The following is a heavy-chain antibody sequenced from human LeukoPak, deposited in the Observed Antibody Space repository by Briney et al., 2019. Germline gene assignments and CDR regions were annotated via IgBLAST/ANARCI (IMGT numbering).Heavy chain of an antibody. D-gene: IGHD6-13*01. CDR1: GGSISSYY. Sequence: PSETLSLTCTVSGGSISSYYWSWIRQPPGKGLEWIGYIYYSGSTNYNPSLKSRVTISVDTSKNQFSLKLSSVTAADTAVYYCARDAGGYSSSWFPDYWGQGTLVTVSS. V-gene: IGHV4-59*01. J-gene: IGHJ4*02. CDR3: ARDAGGYSSSWFPDY. CDR2: IYYSGST.